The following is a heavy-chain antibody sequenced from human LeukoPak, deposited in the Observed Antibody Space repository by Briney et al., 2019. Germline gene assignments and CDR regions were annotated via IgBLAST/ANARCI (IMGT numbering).Heavy chain of an antibody. CDR1: GGSISSYY. CDR2: IYYSGST. D-gene: IGHD1-14*01. Sequence: PSETLSLTCTVSGGSISSYYWSWIRQPPGKGLEWIGYIYYSGSTNYNPSLKSRVTISVDTSKNQFSLKLKSVTAADTAVYYCARVRATGSLRYFDYWGQGTLVTVSS. J-gene: IGHJ4*02. V-gene: IGHV4-59*01. CDR3: ARVRATGSLRYFDY.